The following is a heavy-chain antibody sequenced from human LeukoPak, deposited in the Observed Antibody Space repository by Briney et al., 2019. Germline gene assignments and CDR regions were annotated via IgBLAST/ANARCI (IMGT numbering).Heavy chain of an antibody. D-gene: IGHD5-24*01. Sequence: GGSLRLSCAASGFTVSSNYMSWVRQAPGKGLEWVSVIYSGGSTYYADSVKGRFTISRDNSKNTLYLQMNSLRAEGTAVYYCASLRDGYNYWNYYGTDVWGQGTTVTVSS. CDR2: IYSGGST. CDR1: GFTVSSNY. CDR3: ASLRDGYNYWNYYGTDV. J-gene: IGHJ6*02. V-gene: IGHV3-53*01.